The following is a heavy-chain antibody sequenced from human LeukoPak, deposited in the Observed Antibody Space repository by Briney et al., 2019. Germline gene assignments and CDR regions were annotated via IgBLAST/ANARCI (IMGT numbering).Heavy chain of an antibody. D-gene: IGHD4-23*01. V-gene: IGHV4-34*01. CDR1: GRSFSGYY. J-gene: IGHJ6*03. Sequence: RASETLSLTCAVYGRSFSGYYWSWIRQPPGKGLEWIGEINYGGSTNYNPSLKSRVTISVDTSKNQFSLKLSSVTAADTAVYYCARGGGNYYMDVWDKGTTVSVSS. CDR2: INYGGST. CDR3: ARGGGNYYMDV.